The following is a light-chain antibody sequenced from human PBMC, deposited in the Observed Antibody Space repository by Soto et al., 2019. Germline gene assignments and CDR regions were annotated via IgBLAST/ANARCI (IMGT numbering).Light chain of an antibody. J-gene: IGKJ1*01. CDR2: GAS. Sequence: PGERATLSCRASQTVSITYLTWYQQKPGQAPRLLIFGASKRATGIPDRFSGGGSGTDFTLTISRLEPEDFAVYYCQQCGSSPWTVGPGTKVDIK. V-gene: IGKV3-20*01. CDR1: QTVSITY. CDR3: QQCGSSPWT.